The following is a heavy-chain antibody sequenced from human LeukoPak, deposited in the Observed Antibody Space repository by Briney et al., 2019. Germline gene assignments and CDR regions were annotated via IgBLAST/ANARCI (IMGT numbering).Heavy chain of an antibody. J-gene: IGHJ4*02. D-gene: IGHD1-26*01. Sequence: PSETLSLTCTVSGGSISTYYWNWIRQPPGKGLEWIGYIYYSGSTKHNPSLKSRVIISLDTSKNQFSLYLSSVTAADTAVYFCAREGAGGSFAYFDYWGQGTLVTVSS. V-gene: IGHV4-59*01. CDR1: GGSISTYY. CDR2: IYYSGST. CDR3: AREGAGGSFAYFDY.